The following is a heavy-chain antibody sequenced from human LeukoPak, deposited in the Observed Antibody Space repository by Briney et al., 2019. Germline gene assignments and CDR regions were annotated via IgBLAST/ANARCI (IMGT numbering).Heavy chain of an antibody. CDR1: GFTFSSYW. CDR3: ARVEDYDILTGFDH. D-gene: IGHD3-9*01. Sequence: PGGSLRLSCAASGFTFSSYWMSWVRQAPGKGLEWVANIKQDGREKYYVDSVKGRFTISRDNAKNSLYLQMNSLRAEDTAVYYCARVEDYDILTGFDHWGQGTLVTVSS. CDR2: IKQDGREK. V-gene: IGHV3-7*01. J-gene: IGHJ4*02.